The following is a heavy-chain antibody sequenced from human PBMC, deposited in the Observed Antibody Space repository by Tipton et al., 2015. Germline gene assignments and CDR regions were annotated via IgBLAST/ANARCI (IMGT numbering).Heavy chain of an antibody. CDR3: ARGNPYYYESSGYFFYAMDV. CDR2: IYPGDSDT. J-gene: IGHJ6*02. D-gene: IGHD3-22*01. V-gene: IGHV5-51*01. CDR1: GYSFTNYW. Sequence: QLVQSGAEVKEPGESLKISCKASGYSFTNYWIGWVRQMPGKGLEWMGIIYPGDSDTRYSPSFQGQVTISADKSISTAYLQWSSLKASDTAMYYCARGNPYYYESSGYFFYAMDVWGQGTTVTVSS.